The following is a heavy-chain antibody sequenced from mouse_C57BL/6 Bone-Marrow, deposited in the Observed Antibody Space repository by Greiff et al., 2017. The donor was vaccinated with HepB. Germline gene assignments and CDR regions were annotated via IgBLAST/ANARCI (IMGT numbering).Heavy chain of an antibody. J-gene: IGHJ1*03. CDR2: ISSGSSTI. Sequence: EVKVVESGGGLMKPGGSLKLSCAASGFTFSDYGMHWVRQAPEKGLEWVAYISSGSSTIYYADTVKGRFTISRDNAKNTLFLQMTSLRSEDTAMYYCAKGSSYWYFDVWGTGTTVTVSS. D-gene: IGHD1-1*01. V-gene: IGHV5-17*01. CDR3: AKGSSYWYFDV. CDR1: GFTFSDYG.